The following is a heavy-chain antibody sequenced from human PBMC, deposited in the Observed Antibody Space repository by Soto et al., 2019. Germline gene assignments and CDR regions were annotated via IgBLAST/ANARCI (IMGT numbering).Heavy chain of an antibody. V-gene: IGHV4-59*08. Sequence: PSETLSLTCTVSGGSISSYYWSWIRQPPGKGLEWIGYIYDSGSTNYNPSLTSRVTISVDTSKNQFSLQLSSVSAADTAVYYCARGPSGDKVDYWGQGTLVTVSS. J-gene: IGHJ4*02. CDR2: IYDSGST. CDR3: ARGPSGDKVDY. D-gene: IGHD7-27*01. CDR1: GGSISSYY.